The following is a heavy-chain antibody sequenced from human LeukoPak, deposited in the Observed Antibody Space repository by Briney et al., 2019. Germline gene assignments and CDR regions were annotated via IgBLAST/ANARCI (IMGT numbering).Heavy chain of an antibody. CDR1: GFTFSDYN. D-gene: IGHD5-12*01. J-gene: IGHJ4*02. CDR3: ARWYSGYDPKPPDY. CDR2: ISSKSSYI. Sequence: GGSLRLSCAASGFTFSDYNMKWVRQAPGKGLEWVSAISSKSSYIYYADSVKGRFTVSRDNAKNSLYLQMNSLRVEDTAVYYCARWYSGYDPKPPDYWGQGTVVTVSS. V-gene: IGHV3-21*01.